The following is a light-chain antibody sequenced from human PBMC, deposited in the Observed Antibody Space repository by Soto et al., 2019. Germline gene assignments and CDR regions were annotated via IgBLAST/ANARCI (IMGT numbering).Light chain of an antibody. J-gene: IGKJ3*01. Sequence: EIVLTQSPGTLSLFLGERATLSCRASQSVSSTYFAWYRQKPGQSPSLLIYGASNRATGVPDRFSGSGSGTDFTLTISRLEPEDFAVYYCQQYGSSPPGFTFGPVTTVEMK. CDR3: QQYGSSPPGFT. CDR1: QSVSSTY. V-gene: IGKV3-20*01. CDR2: GAS.